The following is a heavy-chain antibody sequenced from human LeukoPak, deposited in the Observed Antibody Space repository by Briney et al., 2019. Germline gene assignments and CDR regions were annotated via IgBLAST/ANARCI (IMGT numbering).Heavy chain of an antibody. V-gene: IGHV3-11*06. Sequence: GGSLRLSCAASRFSFSDSYMSWIRQAPGKGLEWVSYISSSGDYTAYADSVQGRFTISRDNSKNTLYLQMNSLRAEDTAVYYCARHSGHFDYWGQGTLVTVSS. CDR2: ISSSGDYT. D-gene: IGHD2-15*01. CDR3: ARHSGHFDY. CDR1: RFSFSDSY. J-gene: IGHJ4*02.